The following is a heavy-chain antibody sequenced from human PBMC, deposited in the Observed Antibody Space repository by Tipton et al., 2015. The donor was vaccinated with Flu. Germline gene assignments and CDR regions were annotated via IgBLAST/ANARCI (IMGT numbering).Heavy chain of an antibody. Sequence: TLSLTCTVSGYSISSGYYWGWIRQPPGKGLEWIGSIYHSGSTYYDPSLKSRVTISVDTSKNQFSLKLSSVTAADTAAYYCARDLGGQSSGWKGPFDYWGQGTLVTVSS. D-gene: IGHD6-19*01. CDR3: ARDLGGQSSGWKGPFDY. CDR2: IYHSGST. J-gene: IGHJ4*02. V-gene: IGHV4-38-2*02. CDR1: GYSISSGYY.